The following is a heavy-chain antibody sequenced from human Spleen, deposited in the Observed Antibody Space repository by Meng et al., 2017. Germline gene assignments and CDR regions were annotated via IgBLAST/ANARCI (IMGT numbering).Heavy chain of an antibody. J-gene: IGHJ3*02. CDR3: ASLSGYSSGWRFDI. Sequence: GESLKISCAASGFTFHNTWVNWVRQAPGKGLEWVSSISSSSSYIYYADSVKGRFTISRDNAKNSLYLQMNSLRAEDTAVYYCASLSGYSSGWRFDIWGQGTMVTVSS. CDR2: ISSSSSYI. CDR1: GFTFHNTW. V-gene: IGHV3-21*01. D-gene: IGHD6-19*01.